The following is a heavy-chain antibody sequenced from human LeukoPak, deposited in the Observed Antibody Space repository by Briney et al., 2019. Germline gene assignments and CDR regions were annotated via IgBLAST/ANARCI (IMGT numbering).Heavy chain of an antibody. CDR1: GYTFTSYA. V-gene: IGHV1-3*03. D-gene: IGHD3-9*01. CDR2: INAGNGNT. CDR3: ARAGEWDDRFFDY. J-gene: IGHJ4*02. Sequence: ASVKVSCKASGYTFTSYAMHWVRQAPGQRLEWMGWINAGNGNTKYSQEFQGRVTITRDTSASTAYMELSSLRSEDMAVYYWARAGEWDDRFFDYWGQGTLVTVSS.